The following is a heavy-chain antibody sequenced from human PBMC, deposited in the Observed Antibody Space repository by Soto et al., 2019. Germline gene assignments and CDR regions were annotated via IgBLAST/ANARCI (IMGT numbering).Heavy chain of an antibody. V-gene: IGHV3-21*04. Sequence: GGSLRLSCEASGFPFSRYSLNWVRQAPGKGLEWVSSISSGGNDISYAESVEGRFFTSRDNVNNVLYLDINNLRPEDTAVYYCAEDYSTVTTDPLSVVLFDYWGQGALVTVSS. J-gene: IGHJ4*02. CDR3: AEDYSTVTTDPLSVVLFDY. CDR1: GFPFSRYS. D-gene: IGHD4-17*01. CDR2: ISSGGNDI.